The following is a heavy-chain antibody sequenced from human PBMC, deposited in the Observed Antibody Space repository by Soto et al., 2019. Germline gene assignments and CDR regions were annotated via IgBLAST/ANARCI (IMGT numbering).Heavy chain of an antibody. CDR1: GFTFSSYD. CDR3: AKRANLLRVLEWSPTTMDV. J-gene: IGHJ6*02. CDR2: ISYDGSNK. D-gene: IGHD3-3*01. V-gene: IGHV3-30*18. Sequence: GGALRLSXAASGFTFSSYDMHWVRQARGRGLEWVVVISYDGSNKYYAASVKGRFTIYSHNSKNTLYLQMNRLRAEDTAVYYCAKRANLLRVLEWSPTTMDVWGQGTTVTVSS.